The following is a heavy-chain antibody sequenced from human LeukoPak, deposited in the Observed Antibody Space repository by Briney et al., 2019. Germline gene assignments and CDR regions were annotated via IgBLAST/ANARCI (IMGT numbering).Heavy chain of an antibody. CDR1: GFTFSDYY. D-gene: IGHD3-10*01. V-gene: IGHV3-11*06. Sequence: GGSLRLSCAVSGFTFSDYYMSWIRQAPGKGLEWVSSISRRSTYIHYADSVKGRFAISRDNAKNSLYLQMNSLRAEDTTVYYCAHLPSSGTGIVDYRGQGTLVTVSS. CDR3: AHLPSSGTGIVDY. CDR2: ISRRSTYI. J-gene: IGHJ4*02.